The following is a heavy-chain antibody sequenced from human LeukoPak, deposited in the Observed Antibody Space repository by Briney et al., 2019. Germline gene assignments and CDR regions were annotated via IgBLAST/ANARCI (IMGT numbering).Heavy chain of an antibody. Sequence: PSETLSLTCTVSGASVSSSYWSSIRQPPGKGLEWIGCIYYSRSTNYNPSLKSRVTISVDTSKNQFSLKLSSVTAADTAVYYCARGWDYYDTSGYRTSFNYWGQGTLVTVSS. J-gene: IGHJ4*02. CDR3: ARGWDYYDTSGYRTSFNY. CDR2: IYYSRST. CDR1: GASVSSSY. D-gene: IGHD3-22*01. V-gene: IGHV4-59*02.